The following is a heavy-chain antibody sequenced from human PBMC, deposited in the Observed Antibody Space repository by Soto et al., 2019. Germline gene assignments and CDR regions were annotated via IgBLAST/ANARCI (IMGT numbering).Heavy chain of an antibody. Sequence: GGSLRLSCAASGFTFSSYWMHWVRQAPGKGLVWVSRINRDGTGTTYADSVRGRFTISRDNAKNTLYLQMNSLRAEDTAVYYCGRESKVVSLDPWGQGTLVTVSS. CDR2: INRDGTGT. V-gene: IGHV3-74*01. J-gene: IGHJ5*02. CDR1: GFTFSSYW. CDR3: GRESKVVSLDP.